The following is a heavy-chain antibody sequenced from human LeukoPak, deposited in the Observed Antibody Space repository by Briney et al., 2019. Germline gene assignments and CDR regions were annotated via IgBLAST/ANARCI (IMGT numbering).Heavy chain of an antibody. CDR1: GFTFSSFG. Sequence: GRSLRLSCAASGFTFSSFGMHGVRQAPGKGLECVAVIWYDGSNKYYADSVKGRFTISRDNSKNTLYLQMNSLRAEDTAVYYGARDETTGVLHFDYWGQGTLVTVSS. V-gene: IGHV3-33*01. J-gene: IGHJ4*02. CDR2: IWYDGSNK. D-gene: IGHD4-11*01. CDR3: ARDETTGVLHFDY.